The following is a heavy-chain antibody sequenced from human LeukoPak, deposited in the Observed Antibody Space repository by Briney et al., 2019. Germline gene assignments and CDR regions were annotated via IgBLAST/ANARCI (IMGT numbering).Heavy chain of an antibody. CDR1: GFTFSASC. CDR2: ISGSGGST. J-gene: IGHJ4*02. V-gene: IGHV3-23*01. Sequence: GGSLRLSCAASGFTFSASCMSWVRQAPGKGLEWVSAISGSGGSTYYADSVEGRFTISRDNSKNTLYLQMNSLRAEDTAVYYCAKEGGIAVAEVLFDYWGQGTLVTVSS. D-gene: IGHD6-19*01. CDR3: AKEGGIAVAEVLFDY.